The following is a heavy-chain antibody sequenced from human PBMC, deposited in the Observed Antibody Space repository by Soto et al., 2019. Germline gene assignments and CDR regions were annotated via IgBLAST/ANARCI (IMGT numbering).Heavy chain of an antibody. CDR2: IHYSGNT. J-gene: IGHJ4*02. V-gene: IGHV4-31*03. CDR1: GGAINSGDYY. D-gene: IGHD4-17*01. CDR3: ARTPGGAPSDYYFDF. Sequence: QVQLQESGPRLVKPSATLSLTCTVSGGAINSGDYYWTWIRHHPGEGLEWIGYIHYSGNTYYDPSLKSRLTISVDTSKNQFPLRLDSVTAADTAIYYCARTPGGAPSDYYFDFWGLGTLVTVSS.